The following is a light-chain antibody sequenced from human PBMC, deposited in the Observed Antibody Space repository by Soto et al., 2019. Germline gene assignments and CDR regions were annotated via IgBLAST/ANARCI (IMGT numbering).Light chain of an antibody. V-gene: IGKV1-5*01. CDR2: DGS. J-gene: IGKJ3*01. CDR1: QSVSYW. CDR3: QHYNTYSTA. Sequence: DIHLTQSPSTLSTSVGARVTITCRASQSVSYWLAWYQQKPGKAPNLLIYDGSTLASGVPPRFSGGGFGTEFTRNISSPQPDASAIYYCQHYNTYSTAFGPGTRVEIK.